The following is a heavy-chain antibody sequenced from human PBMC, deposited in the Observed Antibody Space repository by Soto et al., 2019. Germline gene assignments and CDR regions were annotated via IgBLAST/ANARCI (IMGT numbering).Heavy chain of an antibody. CDR1: GGSFSGYY. Sequence: SETLSLTCAVYGGSFSGYYWSWIRQPPGKGLEWIGEINHSGSTNYNPSLKSRVTISVDTSKNQFSLKLSSVTAADTAVYYCARSGREWLSRYNWFDPWGQGTLVTVSS. D-gene: IGHD3-3*01. CDR3: ARSGREWLSRYNWFDP. CDR2: INHSGST. J-gene: IGHJ5*02. V-gene: IGHV4-34*01.